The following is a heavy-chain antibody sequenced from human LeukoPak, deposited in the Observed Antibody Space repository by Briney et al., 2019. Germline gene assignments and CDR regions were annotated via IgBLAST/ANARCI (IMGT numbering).Heavy chain of an antibody. Sequence: AASVKVSCKASGYTFTSYAMHWVRQAPGQRLEWMGWINAGNGNTKYSQKFQGRVTITRDTSASTAYMELSSLRSEDTAVYYCARDQALRGYSYGYDYWGQGTLVTVSS. CDR1: GYTFTSYA. D-gene: IGHD5-18*01. V-gene: IGHV1-3*01. J-gene: IGHJ4*02. CDR2: INAGNGNT. CDR3: ARDQALRGYSYGYDY.